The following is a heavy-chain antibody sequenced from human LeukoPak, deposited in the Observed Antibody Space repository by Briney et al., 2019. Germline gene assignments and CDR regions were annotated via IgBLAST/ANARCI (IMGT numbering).Heavy chain of an antibody. J-gene: IGHJ4*02. CDR1: GFTFRSYE. Sequence: GGSLRLSCAASGFTFRSYEMNWVRQAPGKGLEWVSYISSGGSTKYYADSVKGRFTISRDNAKNSLYLQINSLRAEDTAVYYCARDAGGYYFDYWGQGTLVTVSS. CDR3: ARDAGGYYFDY. CDR2: ISSGGSTK. D-gene: IGHD1-26*01. V-gene: IGHV3-48*03.